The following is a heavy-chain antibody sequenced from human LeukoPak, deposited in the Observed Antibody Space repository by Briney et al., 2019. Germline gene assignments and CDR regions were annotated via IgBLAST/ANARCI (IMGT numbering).Heavy chain of an antibody. V-gene: IGHV3-23*01. CDR2: ISGSGDNT. J-gene: IGHJ4*02. CDR3: AKVSDWGRPSYIDY. D-gene: IGHD7-27*01. Sequence: GGSLRLSCAASGFTFSTYAMTWVRQAPGKGLEWVSAISGSGDNTYYADSVKGRSTISRDNSKNTLYLQMYSLRAEDTAVFYCAKVSDWGRPSYIDYWGQGTLVTVSS. CDR1: GFTFSTYA.